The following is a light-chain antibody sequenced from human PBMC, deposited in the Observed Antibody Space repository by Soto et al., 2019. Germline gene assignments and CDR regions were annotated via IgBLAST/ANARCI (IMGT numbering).Light chain of an antibody. V-gene: IGKV3-11*01. CDR3: QQRASWPPFT. CDR2: DAS. Sequence: EIVLTQSPATLSLSPGGRATLSCRASQSVSNSLAWYQQKPGQPPRLLIYDASYRATGVPARFSGSGSETDFTLTISRLEPEDIAVYYCQQRASWPPFTFGGGTKVE. J-gene: IGKJ4*01. CDR1: QSVSNS.